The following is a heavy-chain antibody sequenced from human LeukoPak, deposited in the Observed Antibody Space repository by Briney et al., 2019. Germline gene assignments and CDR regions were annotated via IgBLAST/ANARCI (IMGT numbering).Heavy chain of an antibody. J-gene: IGHJ3*01. CDR2: INWNSDNI. D-gene: IGHD3-22*01. CDR1: GFTFNDHA. V-gene: IGHV3-9*01. CDR3: ARASYYYDTTGLGAVDF. Sequence: PGGSLRLSCAASGFTFNDHAMYWVRQAPGKGLEWISGINWNSDNIGYADSVKGRFTISRDDAKNSLFLQMNSLRAEDTALYYRARASYYYDTTGLGAVDFWGQGTMVTASS.